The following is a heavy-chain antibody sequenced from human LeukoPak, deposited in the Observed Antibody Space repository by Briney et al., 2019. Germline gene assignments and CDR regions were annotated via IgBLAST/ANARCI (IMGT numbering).Heavy chain of an antibody. CDR1: GGSLSSYY. D-gene: IGHD2-2*01. CDR3: ARVEGDCSSTSCYHDY. J-gene: IGHJ4*02. CDR2: IYYSGST. V-gene: IGHV4-59*01. Sequence: SETRSLACTVSGGSLSSYYWSWIRPPPGGGLGWVGYIYYSGSTNYNPSLKSRVTISVDTSKNQFSLKLSTVTAADTAVYYCARVEGDCSSTSCYHDYWGQGTLVTVSS.